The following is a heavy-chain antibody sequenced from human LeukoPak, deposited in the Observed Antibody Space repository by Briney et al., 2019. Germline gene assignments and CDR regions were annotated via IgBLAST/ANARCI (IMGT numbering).Heavy chain of an antibody. V-gene: IGHV3-30*18. CDR3: AKRPADCGDYVTYFDY. D-gene: IGHD4-17*01. J-gene: IGHJ4*02. CDR2: ISDDGRHT. Sequence: AGSLRLSCAASGFSFISYGMHWVSQAPSKGLEWVGVISDDGRHTKYADSVKGRFTISRDNSKDTLYLQMNSLRDEDTAVYYCAKRPADCGDYVTYFDYWGQGTLVTVSS. CDR1: GFSFISYG.